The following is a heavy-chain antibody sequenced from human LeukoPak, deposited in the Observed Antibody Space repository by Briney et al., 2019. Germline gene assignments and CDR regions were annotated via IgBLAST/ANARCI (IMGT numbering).Heavy chain of an antibody. CDR3: ATDTPETAAFDY. Sequence: GGSLRLSCTASGFSFSTYSMDWVRQAPGKGLEWVSYIVGSSSNMYYADSVKGRFTISRDNAKNSLYLQMGSLRAEDTAVYYCATDTPETAAFDYWGQGTLVTVSS. D-gene: IGHD1-1*01. J-gene: IGHJ4*02. CDR2: IVGSSSNM. CDR1: GFSFSTYS. V-gene: IGHV3-48*04.